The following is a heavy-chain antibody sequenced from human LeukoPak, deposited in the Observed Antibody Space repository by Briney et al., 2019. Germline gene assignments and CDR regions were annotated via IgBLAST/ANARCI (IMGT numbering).Heavy chain of an antibody. CDR1: GASISSYY. J-gene: IGHJ4*02. Sequence: SETLSLTCTVSGASISSYYWSWIRQPPGKGLEWIGYIYYSGSTNYNPSLKSRVTISVDTSKNQFSLKLSSVTAADTAVYYCAREDGDSTQFDYWGQGTLVTVSS. V-gene: IGHV4-59*01. CDR2: IYYSGST. CDR3: AREDGDSTQFDY. D-gene: IGHD4-17*01.